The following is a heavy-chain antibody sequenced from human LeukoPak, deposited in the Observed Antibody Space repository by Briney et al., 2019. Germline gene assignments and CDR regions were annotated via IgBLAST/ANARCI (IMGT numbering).Heavy chain of an antibody. CDR1: GFTVSSNY. Sequence: GRCLRLSCPASGFTVSSNYMSWVRHPPGSWLEWDSVVYSVGTTYNARPVRGRSTISRDNSKNTLYLQMNSLRAEDTAVYYCARESSRARVEMATGSFDYWGQGTLVTVSS. CDR3: ARESSRARVEMATGSFDY. J-gene: IGHJ4*02. D-gene: IGHD5-24*01. V-gene: IGHV3-53*01. CDR2: VYSVGTT.